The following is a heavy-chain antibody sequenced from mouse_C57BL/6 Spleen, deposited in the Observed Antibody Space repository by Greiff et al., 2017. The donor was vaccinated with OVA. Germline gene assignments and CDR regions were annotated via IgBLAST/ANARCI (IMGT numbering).Heavy chain of an antibody. CDR2: IDPSDSYT. V-gene: IGHV1-69*01. CDR1: GYTFTSYW. D-gene: IGHD3-2*02. CDR3: AKCTTAQAFAY. Sequence: QVQLQQPGAELVMPGASVKLSCKASGYTFTSYWMHWVKQRPGQGLEWIGEIDPSDSYTNYHQQFKGKSTLTVDKSSSTAYMQLSSLTSEDSAIYYCAKCTTAQAFAYWSQGTLVTVSA. J-gene: IGHJ3*01.